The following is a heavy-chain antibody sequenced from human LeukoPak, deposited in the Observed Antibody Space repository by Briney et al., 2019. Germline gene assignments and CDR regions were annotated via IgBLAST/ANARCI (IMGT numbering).Heavy chain of an antibody. CDR2: ISSSSSYI. Sequence: GGSLRLPCAASGFTFSSYSMNWVRQAPGKGLEWVSSISSSSSYIYYADSVKGRFTISRDNAKNSLYLQMNSLRAEDTAVYYCARDAISEYCSGGTCYPAFAYWGQGTLVTVSS. V-gene: IGHV3-21*01. J-gene: IGHJ4*02. D-gene: IGHD2-15*01. CDR1: GFTFSSYS. CDR3: ARDAISEYCSGGTCYPAFAY.